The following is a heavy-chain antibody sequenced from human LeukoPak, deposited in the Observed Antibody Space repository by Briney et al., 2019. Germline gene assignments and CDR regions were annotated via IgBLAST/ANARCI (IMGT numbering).Heavy chain of an antibody. J-gene: IGHJ5*02. V-gene: IGHV4-34*01. CDR3: ARGPPYYYDSGGYYVGRWFDL. CDR1: GGSFSGYY. Sequence: PSETLSLTCAVYGGSFSGYYWSWIRQPPGKGLEWIGEINHSGSTNYNPSLKSRVTISVDTSKNQFSLKLSSVTAADTAVYYCARGPPYYYDSGGYYVGRWFDLWGQGTLVTVSS. CDR2: INHSGST. D-gene: IGHD3-22*01.